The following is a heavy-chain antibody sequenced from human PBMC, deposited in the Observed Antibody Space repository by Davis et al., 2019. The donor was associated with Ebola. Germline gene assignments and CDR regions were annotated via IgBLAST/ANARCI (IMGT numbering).Heavy chain of an antibody. V-gene: IGHV3-33*05. CDR2: SLNDATTE. CDR3: ARDHFEGSLDY. Sequence: PGGSLRLSCATSGLRLAPYGMHWVRQAPGKGLEWVSFSLNDATTEYYGDSVRGRFTISRDNSRNMIYLQMSSLRVEDTAVYYCARDHFEGSLDYWGQGTLVTVSS. D-gene: IGHD3-9*01. CDR1: GLRLAPYG. J-gene: IGHJ4*02.